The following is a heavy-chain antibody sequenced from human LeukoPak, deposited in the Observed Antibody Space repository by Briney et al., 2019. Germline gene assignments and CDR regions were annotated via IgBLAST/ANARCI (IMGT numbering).Heavy chain of an antibody. CDR3: ARVTGYGAYDALDI. D-gene: IGHD4-17*01. J-gene: IGHJ3*02. Sequence: GGSLRLSCAASGFTVSSNYMSWVRQAPGKGLEWVSVIYSGGSTYYADSVKGRFTISRDNSKNTLYLQMNSLRAKDTAVYYCARVTGYGAYDALDIWGQGTMVIVSS. CDR2: IYSGGST. V-gene: IGHV3-53*01. CDR1: GFTVSSNY.